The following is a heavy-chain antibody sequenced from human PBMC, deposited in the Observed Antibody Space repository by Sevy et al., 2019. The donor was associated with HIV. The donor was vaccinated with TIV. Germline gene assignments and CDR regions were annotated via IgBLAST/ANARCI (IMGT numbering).Heavy chain of an antibody. J-gene: IGHJ6*02. V-gene: IGHV3-11*01. CDR3: ARDSRDFSKGDNFYYGMDV. Sequence: GGSMRLSCAASGFTFSDYYMTWIRQAPGKGLEWVSYISSSGLTIYNEDSVKGRLTISRDNAKNSLYLQMHSLRAEDTAVYYCARDSRDFSKGDNFYYGMDVWGQGTTVTVSS. D-gene: IGHD4-4*01. CDR1: GFTFSDYY. CDR2: ISSSGLTI.